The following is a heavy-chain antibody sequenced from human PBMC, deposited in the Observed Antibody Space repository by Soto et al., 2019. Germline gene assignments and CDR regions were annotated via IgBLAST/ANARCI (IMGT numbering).Heavy chain of an antibody. J-gene: IGHJ2*01. Sequence: ASVKVSCKASGYTFTSYGISLVRQAPGQGLEWMGWISAYNDNTNYAQKLQCRATMTTDTSTSTAYMELRSLRAEDTAVYYCAKESGSYPSSYWYFDLWGRGTLVTVSS. CDR2: ISAYNDNT. D-gene: IGHD1-26*01. V-gene: IGHV1-18*01. CDR1: GYTFTSYG. CDR3: AKESGSYPSSYWYFDL.